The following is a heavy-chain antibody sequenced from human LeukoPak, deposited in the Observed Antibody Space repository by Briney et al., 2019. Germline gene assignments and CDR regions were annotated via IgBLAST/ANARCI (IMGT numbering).Heavy chain of an antibody. Sequence: ASVKVSCKASGYTFTSYGISWVRQAPGQGLEWMGGIIPIFGTANYAQKFQGRVTITADESTSTAYMELSSLRSEDTAVYYCAREVKSYYGAHYFDYWGQGTLVTVSS. V-gene: IGHV1-69*13. CDR3: AREVKSYYGAHYFDY. CDR2: IIPIFGTA. CDR1: GYTFTSYG. D-gene: IGHD1-26*01. J-gene: IGHJ4*02.